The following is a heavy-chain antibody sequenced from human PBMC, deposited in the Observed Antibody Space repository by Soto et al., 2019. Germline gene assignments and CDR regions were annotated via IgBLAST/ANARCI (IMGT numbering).Heavy chain of an antibody. CDR3: TRVHCSSAARYVPDS. CDR1: GIIFSDHF. J-gene: IGHJ5*02. CDR2: SKNRAQSYTT. V-gene: IGHV3-72*01. Sequence: GGSLRLSCAVSGIIFSDHFMDWVRQAPGKGLEWVGRSKNRAQSYTTEYAASVRGRFTISRDDSKNSLYLQMYSLETEDTAVYYCTRVHCSSAARYVPDSWGLRSSVTGSS. D-gene: IGHD2-2*01.